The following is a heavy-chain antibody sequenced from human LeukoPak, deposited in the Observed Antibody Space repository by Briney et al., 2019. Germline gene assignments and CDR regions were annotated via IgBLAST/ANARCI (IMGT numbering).Heavy chain of an antibody. CDR1: GFTFNKYS. V-gene: IGHV3-21*04. J-gene: IGHJ4*02. CDR3: AKASVWTMVRVVSYFDE. Sequence: PGGSLRLSCAASGFTFNKYSMNWVRQAPGKGLEWVSSISSSSIYIYYADSVKGRFTISRDNAKNSLYLQMNSLRAEDTAVYYCAKASVWTMVRVVSYFDEWGQGIQVTVSS. CDR2: ISSSSIYI. D-gene: IGHD3-10*01.